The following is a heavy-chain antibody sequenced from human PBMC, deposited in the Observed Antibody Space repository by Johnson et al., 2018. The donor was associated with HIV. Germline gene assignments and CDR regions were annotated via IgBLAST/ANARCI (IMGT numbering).Heavy chain of an antibody. CDR1: GFAFSSFA. D-gene: IGHD3-3*01. CDR2: LSYDGSYE. Sequence: QVQLVESGGGVVQPGRSLRLSCAASGFAFSSFALHWVRQAPGEGLEWVAVLSYDGSYEYFADSVKGRFTISRDNSNNTLHLQMNSLRTEDTAVYHCARGRMHFLEGGAFDIWGQGTMVTVSS. CDR3: ARGRMHFLEGGAFDI. J-gene: IGHJ3*02. V-gene: IGHV3-30-3*01.